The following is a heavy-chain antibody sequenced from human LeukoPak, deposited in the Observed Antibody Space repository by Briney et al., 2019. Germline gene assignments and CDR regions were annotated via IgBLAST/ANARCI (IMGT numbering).Heavy chain of an antibody. D-gene: IGHD2-21*02. CDR2: IYTSGST. V-gene: IGHV4-4*07. CDR1: GGSISSYY. Sequence: PSETLSLTCTVSGGSISSYYWSWIRQPAGKGLEWIGRIYTSGSTNYNPSPKSRVTMSVDTSKNQFSLTLSSVTSADTAVYYCARGLAVTKGDAFDIWGQGTMVTVSS. CDR3: ARGLAVTKGDAFDI. J-gene: IGHJ3*02.